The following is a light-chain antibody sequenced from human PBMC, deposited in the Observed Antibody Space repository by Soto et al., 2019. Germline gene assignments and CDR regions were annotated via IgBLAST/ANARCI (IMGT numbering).Light chain of an antibody. CDR2: GNS. CDR3: QSYDSSRRGAV. J-gene: IGLJ1*01. CDR1: SSNIGAGFD. Sequence: QSVLTQPPSVSGAPGQRVTISCTGSSSNIGAGFDVHWYQQLPGTAPKLLIYGNSNRPSGVPDRFSGSKSGTSASLAITGVQAEDEADDYCQSYDSSRRGAVFGTGTKVTVL. V-gene: IGLV1-40*01.